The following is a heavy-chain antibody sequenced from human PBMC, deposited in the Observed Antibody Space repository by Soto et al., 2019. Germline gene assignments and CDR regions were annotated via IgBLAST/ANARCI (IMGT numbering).Heavy chain of an antibody. D-gene: IGHD6-25*01. Sequence: QVQLVQSGTEVKKPGASVNVSCQAFGYTFTSYGFSWVRQVPGQGLEWLGWISAFNGDTQYAKTMKGRLTVTTDTSTTTVHMELRSLTPADTAVYYCAREAGWQRMVPYDWGQGTLVTVS. CDR2: ISAFNGDT. CDR1: GYTFTSYG. J-gene: IGHJ4*02. V-gene: IGHV1-18*04. CDR3: AREAGWQRMVPYD.